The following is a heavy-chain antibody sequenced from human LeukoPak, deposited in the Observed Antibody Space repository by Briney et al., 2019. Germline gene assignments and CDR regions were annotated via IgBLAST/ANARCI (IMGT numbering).Heavy chain of an antibody. CDR3: ARDRAPASSGWVFDAFDI. CDR2: INPNSGGT. Sequence: ASVKVSCKASGYTFTGYYMHWVRQAPGQGLEWMGWINPNSGGTNYAQKFQGWVTMTRDTSISTAYMELGRLRSDDTAVYYCARDRAPASSGWVFDAFDIWGQGTMVTVSS. CDR1: GYTFTGYY. J-gene: IGHJ3*02. V-gene: IGHV1-2*04. D-gene: IGHD6-19*01.